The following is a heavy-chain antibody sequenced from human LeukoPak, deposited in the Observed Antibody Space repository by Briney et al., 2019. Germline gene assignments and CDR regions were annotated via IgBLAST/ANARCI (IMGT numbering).Heavy chain of an antibody. CDR2: INHSGST. J-gene: IGHJ6*02. V-gene: IGHV4-34*01. Sequence: SETLSLTCAVYGGSFSGYYWSWIRQPPGKGLEWSGEINHSGSTNYNPSLKSRVTISVDTSKNQFSLKRSSVTAADTAVYYCARGPTTVVTPDYYYYGMDVWGQGTTVTVSS. D-gene: IGHD4-23*01. CDR1: GGSFSGYY. CDR3: ARGPTTVVTPDYYYYGMDV.